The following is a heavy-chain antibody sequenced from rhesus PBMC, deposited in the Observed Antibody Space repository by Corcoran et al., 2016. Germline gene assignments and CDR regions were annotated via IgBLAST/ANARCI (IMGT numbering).Heavy chain of an antibody. CDR1: GFTFSSYG. Sequence: EVQLVESGGGLVQPGGSLRLSCAASGFTFSSYGIHWVRQAPGKGLEWVAVISSDGRKKYFADSVKDRVTMSRDNSKNILYLQMNNLKLEDTAVYYCTRFDVWGPGVLVTVSS. CDR2: ISSDGRKK. CDR3: TRFDV. J-gene: IGHJ5-1*01. V-gene: IGHV3-54*02.